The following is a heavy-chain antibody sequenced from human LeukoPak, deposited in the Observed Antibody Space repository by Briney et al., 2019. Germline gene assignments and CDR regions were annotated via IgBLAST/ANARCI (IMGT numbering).Heavy chain of an antibody. CDR2: IYYTGST. V-gene: IGHV4-59*01. D-gene: IGHD5-24*01. CDR3: ARGPRWLQLNY. CDR1: GGSISSYY. Sequence: SETLSLTCTVSGGSISSYYWSWIRQPPGKGLEWIGYIYYTGSTNYNPSLKSRVTISLDTSKNQFSLKLGSVSAADTAVYYCARGPRWLQLNYWGQGTLATVSS. J-gene: IGHJ4*02.